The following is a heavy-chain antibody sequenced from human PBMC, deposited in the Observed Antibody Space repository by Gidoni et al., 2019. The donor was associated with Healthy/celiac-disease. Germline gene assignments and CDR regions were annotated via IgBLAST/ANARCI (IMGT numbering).Heavy chain of an antibody. CDR1: GYTFTGYY. J-gene: IGHJ3*02. CDR3: ARETGPCSSTSCYVFFGAFDI. Sequence: QVQLVQSGAEVKKPGASVKVSCKASGYTFTGYYLPWVRQAPGQGLEWMGRINPNSGGTNYAQKFQGRVTMTRDTSISTAYMELSRLRSDDTAVYYCARETGPCSSTSCYVFFGAFDIWGQGTMVTVSS. V-gene: IGHV1-2*06. D-gene: IGHD2-2*01. CDR2: INPNSGGT.